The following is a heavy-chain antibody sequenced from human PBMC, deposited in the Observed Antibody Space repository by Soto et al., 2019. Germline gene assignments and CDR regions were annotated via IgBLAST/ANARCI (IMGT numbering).Heavy chain of an antibody. V-gene: IGHV3-21*01. CDR2: ISSSSSYI. Sequence: PGGSLRLSCAASGFTFSSYSMNWVRQAPGKGLEWVSSISSSSSYIYYADSVKGRFTISRDNAKNSLYLQMNSLRAEDTAVYYSARGTWYYDILTGYSRPDYWGQGTLVTVSS. J-gene: IGHJ4*02. CDR1: GFTFSSYS. D-gene: IGHD3-9*01. CDR3: ARGTWYYDILTGYSRPDY.